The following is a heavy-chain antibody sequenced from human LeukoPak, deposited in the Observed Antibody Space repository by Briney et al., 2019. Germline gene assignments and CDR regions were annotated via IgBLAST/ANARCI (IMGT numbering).Heavy chain of an antibody. CDR1: GFTLSSYS. V-gene: IGHV3-48*02. CDR3: ARDRDYAFDY. J-gene: IGHJ4*02. Sequence: HPGGSLRLSCAASGFTLSSYSMNWVRQAPGKGLEWISYIDSDTYGNTIYYADIVRGRFTISRDNAKNSLYLQMNSLRDEDTALYYCARDRDYAFDYWGQGTLVTVSS. D-gene: IGHD4-17*01. CDR2: IDSDTYGNTI.